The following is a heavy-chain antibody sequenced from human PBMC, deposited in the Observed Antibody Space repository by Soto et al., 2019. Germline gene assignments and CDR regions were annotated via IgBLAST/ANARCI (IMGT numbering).Heavy chain of an antibody. CDR1: GGTFSSYT. J-gene: IGHJ4*02. D-gene: IGHD6-6*01. CDR2: IIPILGIA. CDR3: AREARSIAARREFGY. V-gene: IGHV1-69*04. Sequence: ASVKVSCKASGGTFSSYTISWVRQAPGQGLEWMGRIIPILGIANYAQKFQGRVTITADKSTSTAYMELSSLRSEDTAVYYCAREARSIAARREFGYWGQGTLVTVSS.